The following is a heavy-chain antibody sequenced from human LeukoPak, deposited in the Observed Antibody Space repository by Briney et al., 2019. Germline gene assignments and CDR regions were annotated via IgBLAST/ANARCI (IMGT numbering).Heavy chain of an antibody. D-gene: IGHD2-8*01. J-gene: IGHJ4*02. CDR3: ARSAEHCNNGVCFTDYYMDV. CDR1: GYIFTGYY. V-gene: IGHV1-2*02. CDR2: INPNSGDT. Sequence: GASVKVSCKASGYIFTGYYMHWVRQAPGQGLEWMGWINPNSGDTNYAQNFHGRVTMTRDTSITTAYMELSSLTSDDTAVYFCARSAEHCNNGVCFTDYYMDVWGQGTLVTVSS.